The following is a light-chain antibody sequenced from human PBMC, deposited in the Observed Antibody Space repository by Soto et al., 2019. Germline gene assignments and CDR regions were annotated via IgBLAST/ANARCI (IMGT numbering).Light chain of an antibody. CDR2: DAS. CDR1: QSVSSAY. Sequence: EIVLTQSPGTLSLSPGERATLSCRASQSVSSAYLAWYQQKPGQAPRVLIFDASSRDTGIPDRFSGSGSGTDFTLTISRLEPEDFAVYYCQQYGNSPYTFGQGTKLEIK. J-gene: IGKJ2*01. V-gene: IGKV3-20*01. CDR3: QQYGNSPYT.